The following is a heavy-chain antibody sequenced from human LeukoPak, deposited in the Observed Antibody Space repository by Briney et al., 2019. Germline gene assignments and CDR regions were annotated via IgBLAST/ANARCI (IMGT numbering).Heavy chain of an antibody. Sequence: PGGSLRLSCAASGFTFSSYSMNWVRQAPGKGLEWVSSISSSSSYIYYADSVKGRFTISRDNAKNSLYLQMNSLRAEDTAVYYCARGGIAGRYYSYYYMDVWGKGTTVTVSS. CDR3: ARGGIAGRYYSYYYMDV. J-gene: IGHJ6*03. CDR1: GFTFSSYS. CDR2: ISSSSSYI. D-gene: IGHD1-26*01. V-gene: IGHV3-21*06.